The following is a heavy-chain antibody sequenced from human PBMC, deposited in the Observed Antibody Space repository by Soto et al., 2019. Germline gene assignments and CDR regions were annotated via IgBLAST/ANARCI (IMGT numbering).Heavy chain of an antibody. Sequence: QITLKESGPTLVKPTQTLTLTCTFSGFSLSTSGVGVGWIRQPPGKALEWLALIYWDDDKRYSPSLKSRLTITQHTSKNPLVLTITTIDPVDTATYYCAHRLGTVTTGWYWGQGTLVTVSS. D-gene: IGHD4-17*01. J-gene: IGHJ4*02. V-gene: IGHV2-5*02. CDR2: IYWDDDK. CDR3: AHRLGTVTTGWY. CDR1: GFSLSTSGVG.